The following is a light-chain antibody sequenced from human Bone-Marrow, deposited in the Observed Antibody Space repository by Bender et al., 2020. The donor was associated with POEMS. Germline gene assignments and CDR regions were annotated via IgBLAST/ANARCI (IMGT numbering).Light chain of an antibody. CDR2: DVS. CDR3: ISYRSSSTPYGV. Sequence: QSALTQPASVSGSPGQSITISCIGTSSDVGGYNYVSWYQQHPGKAPKLLIFDVSYRPSGVSNRFSGSKSGNTASLTISGLQADDEGYYYCISYRSSSTPYGVFGGGTKVTVL. CDR1: SSDVGGYNY. J-gene: IGLJ3*02. V-gene: IGLV2-14*03.